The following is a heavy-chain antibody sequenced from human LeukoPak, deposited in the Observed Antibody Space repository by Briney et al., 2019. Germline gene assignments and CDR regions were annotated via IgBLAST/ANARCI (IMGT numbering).Heavy chain of an antibody. D-gene: IGHD6-19*01. CDR1: GFTFSSYG. V-gene: IGHV3-33*01. CDR2: IWYDGSNK. CDR3: ARVYSSRWYFDY. J-gene: IGHJ4*02. Sequence: GRSLRLSCAASGFTFSSYGMNGVRQAPSKGLEWVAVIWYDGSNKYYVDSVKGRFTISRDNSKNTLYLQMNSLRAEDTAVYYCARVYSSRWYFDYWGQGTLVTVSS.